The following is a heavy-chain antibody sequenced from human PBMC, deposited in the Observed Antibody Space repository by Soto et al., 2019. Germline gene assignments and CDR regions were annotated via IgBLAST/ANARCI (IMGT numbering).Heavy chain of an antibody. CDR1: GFSVSTHV. J-gene: IGHJ4*02. CDR2: LWYDGSRE. Sequence: QVQLVESGGGVVQPGRSLRLSCTASGFSVSTHVIHWVRQAPGKGLEWVAVLWYDGSREYYAESVKGRFTISRDNSKNTIYLQMNSLRAEDKAVYYCARVPRYDTWYFDYWGQGTLATVSS. V-gene: IGHV3-33*01. D-gene: IGHD3-22*01. CDR3: ARVPRYDTWYFDY.